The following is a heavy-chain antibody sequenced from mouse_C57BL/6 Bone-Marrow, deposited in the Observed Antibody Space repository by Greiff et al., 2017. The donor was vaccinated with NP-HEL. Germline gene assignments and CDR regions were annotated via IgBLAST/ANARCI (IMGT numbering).Heavy chain of an antibody. CDR3: ARGTTVVASGDAMDY. CDR2: IWSGGST. Sequence: QVQLQQSGPGLVQPSQSLSITCTVSGFSLTSYGVHWVRQSPGKGLEWLGVIWSGGSTAYNAAFISRLSISKDNSKSQVFFKMNSLQADDTAIYYCARGTTVVASGDAMDYWGQGTSVTVSS. CDR1: GFSLTSYG. J-gene: IGHJ4*01. D-gene: IGHD1-1*01. V-gene: IGHV2-2*01.